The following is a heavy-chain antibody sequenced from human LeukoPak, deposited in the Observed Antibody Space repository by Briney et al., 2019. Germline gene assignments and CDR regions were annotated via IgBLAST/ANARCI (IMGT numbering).Heavy chain of an antibody. V-gene: IGHV3-21*04. D-gene: IGHD3-10*01. CDR1: GFTFSNTW. J-gene: IGHJ6*02. CDR3: AKDLDPSLTMVRGVISHYYWYGLDV. Sequence: GGSLRLSCAASGFTFSNTWMSWVRQAPGKGLEWVSSISFSSTHIYYADSIQGRFTISRDNAENSLYLQMNSLRAEDTALYYCAKDLDPSLTMVRGVISHYYWYGLDVWGQGTTVTVSS. CDR2: ISFSSTHI.